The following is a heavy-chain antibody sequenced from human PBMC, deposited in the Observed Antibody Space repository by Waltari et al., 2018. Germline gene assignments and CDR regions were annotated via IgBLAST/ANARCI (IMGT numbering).Heavy chain of an antibody. CDR1: GFTFGLFG. CDR3: VRGSRGWSGIDY. D-gene: IGHD6-19*01. V-gene: IGHV3-7*04. Sequence: EVQLVESGGDLVQPGGSLRLACAAPGFTFGLFGMTWLRQVPGKGLEWVANINDEGIAEFYVDSVRGRFSISRDRDKNTLSLQMNSLEVDDTAIYYCVRGSRGWSGIDYWGQGALVIVSS. J-gene: IGHJ4*02. CDR2: INDEGIAE.